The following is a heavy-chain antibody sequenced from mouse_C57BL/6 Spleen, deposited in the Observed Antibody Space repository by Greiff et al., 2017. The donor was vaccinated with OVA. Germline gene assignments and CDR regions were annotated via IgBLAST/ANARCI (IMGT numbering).Heavy chain of an antibody. J-gene: IGHJ2*01. V-gene: IGHV1-64*01. CDR3: ERGDYDKGDY. CDR2: IHPNSGST. CDR1: GYTFTSYW. D-gene: IGHD2-4*01. Sequence: QVQLQQSGAELVKPGASVKLSCKASGYTFTSYWMHWVKQRPGQGLEWIGMIHPNSGSTNYNEKFKSKATLTVDTSSSTAYMQLSSLTSEDSAVYYCERGDYDKGDYWGQGTTLTVSS.